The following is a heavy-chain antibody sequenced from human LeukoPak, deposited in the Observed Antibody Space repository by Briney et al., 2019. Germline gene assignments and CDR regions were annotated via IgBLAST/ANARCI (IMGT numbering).Heavy chain of an antibody. D-gene: IGHD2-2*01. CDR2: IYYSGST. Sequence: SQTLSLTCTVSGGSISRGDYYWSWIRQPPGKGLEWIGYIYYSGSTYYNPSLKSRVTISVDTSKNQFSLKLSSVTAADTAVYYCARVHLSSRGYSDYYYMDVWGKGTTVTVSS. CDR1: GGSISRGDYY. CDR3: ARVHLSSRGYSDYYYMDV. V-gene: IGHV4-30-4*01. J-gene: IGHJ6*03.